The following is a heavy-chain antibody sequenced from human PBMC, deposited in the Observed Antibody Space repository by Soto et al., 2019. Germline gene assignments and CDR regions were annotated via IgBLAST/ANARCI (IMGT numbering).Heavy chain of an antibody. CDR2: SSAYNGTT. D-gene: IGHD6-19*01. CDR1: GYTFTSYG. CDR3: AMMTVAGTTGFDY. V-gene: IGHV1-18*01. Sequence: QVQLVQSGAEVKKPGASVKVSCKASGYTFTSYGISWVRQAPGQGLEWMGWSSAYNGTTNYAQTLQGRVTMTTDTSTSTAYRELRSLRSEDSAVYFCAMMTVAGTTGFDYLGQGTLVTVSS. J-gene: IGHJ4*02.